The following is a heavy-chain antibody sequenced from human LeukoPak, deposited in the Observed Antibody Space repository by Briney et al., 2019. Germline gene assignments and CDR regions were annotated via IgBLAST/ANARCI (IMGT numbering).Heavy chain of an antibody. D-gene: IGHD5-18*01. Sequence: SQTLSLTCTVSGGSISSSYWSWIRQPPGKGLEWIGYTSYSGSTDYNPSLKSRVTMSVDTSKNQFSLKLTSVIAADTAVYYCVESGNRGYSYGYSAFDIWGQGTTVTVSS. CDR2: TSYSGST. V-gene: IGHV4-59*08. CDR3: VESGNRGYSYGYSAFDI. J-gene: IGHJ3*02. CDR1: GGSISSSY.